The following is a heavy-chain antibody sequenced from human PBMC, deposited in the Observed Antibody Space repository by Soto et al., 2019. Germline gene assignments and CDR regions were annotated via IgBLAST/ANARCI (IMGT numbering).Heavy chain of an antibody. CDR2: IWYDGSNK. V-gene: IGHV3-33*01. J-gene: IGHJ6*02. D-gene: IGHD2-15*01. CDR3: ARDGDIVVVVAATGHYYGMDV. Sequence: QVQLVESGGGVVQPGRSLRLSCAASGFTFSSYGMHWVRQAPGKGLEWVAVIWYDGSNKYYADSVKGRFTISRDNSKNKLYLQRNRLRAEDTAVYYCARDGDIVVVVAATGHYYGMDVWGQGTTVTVSS. CDR1: GFTFSSYG.